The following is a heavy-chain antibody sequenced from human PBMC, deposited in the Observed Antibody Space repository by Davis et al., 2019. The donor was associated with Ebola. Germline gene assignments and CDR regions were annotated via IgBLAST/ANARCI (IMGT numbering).Heavy chain of an antibody. D-gene: IGHD1-7*01. Sequence: SETPSLTCAVYGGSFSGYYWNWIRQPPGKGLEWIGEINHSGSTSYNPSLKTRVTISVDTSKNQFSLKLSSVTAADTAVYYCARRGTGTTYYYYYMDVWGKGTTVTVSS. V-gene: IGHV4-34*01. CDR1: GGSFSGYY. CDR3: ARRGTGTTYYYYYMDV. J-gene: IGHJ6*03. CDR2: INHSGST.